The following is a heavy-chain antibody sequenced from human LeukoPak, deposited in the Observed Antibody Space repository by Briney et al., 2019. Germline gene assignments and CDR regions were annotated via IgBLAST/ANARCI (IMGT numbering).Heavy chain of an antibody. CDR1: GGSISSYY. CDR3: ARGDILTGPPFDY. CDR2: IYYSGST. J-gene: IGHJ4*02. D-gene: IGHD3-9*01. Sequence: SETLSLTCTVSGGSISSYYWSWIRQSPGKGLEWIGYIYYSGSTNYNPSLKSRVTISVDTSKNQFSLKLSSVTAADTAVYYCARGDILTGPPFDYGGREPWSPSPQ. V-gene: IGHV4-59*01.